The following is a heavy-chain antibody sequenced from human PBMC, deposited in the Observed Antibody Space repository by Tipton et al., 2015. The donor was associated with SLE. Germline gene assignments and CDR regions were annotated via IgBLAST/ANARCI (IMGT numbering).Heavy chain of an antibody. V-gene: IGHV4-31*03. CDR3: TRGSADFDF. CDR1: GGSVNSGAYS. CDR2: SYDSGSS. J-gene: IGHJ4*02. D-gene: IGHD6-25*01. Sequence: LRLSCTVSGGSVNSGAYSWSWIRQHPGKGLEWIGYSYDSGSSYYNPSLKSRVTISVDTSKNQFSLNLTSVTAADTAVYYCTRGSADFDFWGQGTLVTVSS.